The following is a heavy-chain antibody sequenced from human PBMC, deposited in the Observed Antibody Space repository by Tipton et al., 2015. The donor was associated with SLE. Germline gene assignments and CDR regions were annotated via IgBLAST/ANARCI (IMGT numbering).Heavy chain of an antibody. V-gene: IGHV4-34*01. CDR2: INHSGST. Sequence: TLSLTCAVYGGSFSDYYWSWIRQPPGKGLEWIGEINHSGSTNYNPSLKSRVTISVDTSKSQFSLTLKSVTAADTAVYFCARGELIEGFDPWGQGTLVTVAA. J-gene: IGHJ5*02. CDR1: GGSFSDYY. D-gene: IGHD3-22*01. CDR3: ARGELIEGFDP.